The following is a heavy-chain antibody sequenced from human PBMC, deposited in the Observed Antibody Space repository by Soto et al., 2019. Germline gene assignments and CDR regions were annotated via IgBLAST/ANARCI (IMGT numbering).Heavy chain of an antibody. D-gene: IGHD3-10*01. CDR3: ARRRVRGGDMDV. J-gene: IGHJ6*02. CDR2: INPSDSYT. Sequence: EVQLVQSGAEVKEPGESLRISCKGSGYSFTRYWITWVRQMSGRGLEWMGRINPSDSYTSYSPSFQGHVTISADKSVNTVYLEWSSLKTSDTAMYYCARRRVRGGDMDVWGQGTTVTVSS. V-gene: IGHV5-10-1*03. CDR1: GYSFTRYW.